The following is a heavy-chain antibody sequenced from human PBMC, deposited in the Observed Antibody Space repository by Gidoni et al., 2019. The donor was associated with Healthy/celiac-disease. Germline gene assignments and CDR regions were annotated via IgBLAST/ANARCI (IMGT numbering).Heavy chain of an antibody. CDR3: AKGLSSGWTSDFDY. D-gene: IGHD6-19*01. Sequence: EVQLVESGGGLVQPGRSLRLYCAASGFPFDDYAMHWVRQAPGKGLEWVSVISWNSGSIGYADSVKGRFTIPRDNAKNSLYLQMNSLRADDTALYYCAKGLSSGWTSDFDYWGQGTLVTVSS. V-gene: IGHV3-9*01. CDR2: ISWNSGSI. J-gene: IGHJ4*02. CDR1: GFPFDDYA.